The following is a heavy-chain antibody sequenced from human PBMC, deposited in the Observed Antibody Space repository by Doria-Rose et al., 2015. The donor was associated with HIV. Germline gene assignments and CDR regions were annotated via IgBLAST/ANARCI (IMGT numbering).Heavy chain of an antibody. J-gene: IGHJ4*02. V-gene: IGHV2-26*01. D-gene: IGHD6-13*01. CDR2: IFSDDER. Sequence: QVTLKESGPVLVKPTETLTLTCTVSGVSLSSPGMGVSWIRQPPGKALEWLANIFSDDERSYKTSLKSRLTISRGTSKSQVVLTSTDRDPVDTATYYCARIKSSRWYHKYYFDFWGQGTLVIVSA. CDR3: ARIKSSRWYHKYYFDF. CDR1: GVSLSSPGMG.